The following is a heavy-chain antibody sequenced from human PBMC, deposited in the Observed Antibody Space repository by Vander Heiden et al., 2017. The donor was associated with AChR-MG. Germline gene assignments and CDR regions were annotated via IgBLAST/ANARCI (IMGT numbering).Heavy chain of an antibody. J-gene: IGHJ4*02. CDR1: GFTVSSDY. Sequence: EVQLVESGGGLIQPGGSLRLSCAASGFTVSSDYMSVVRKAPGKGLEWFSVIESGGSTYYADSVKGRFTISRDNSKNTLYLQMNSLRAEDTAVYYCARDSPRQNYWGQGTLVTVSS. CDR3: ARDSPRQNY. V-gene: IGHV3-53*01. CDR2: IESGGST.